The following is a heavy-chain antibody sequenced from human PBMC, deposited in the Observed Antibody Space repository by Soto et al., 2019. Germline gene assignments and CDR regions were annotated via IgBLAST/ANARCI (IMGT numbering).Heavy chain of an antibody. CDR1: GDSISTFY. Sequence: SETLSLTCTVSGDSISTFYWGWMRQSPGKELEWIGYVYYTGSTNYNPSLKSRVTISVDRSKNQFSLKLTSANAADTAVYYCARGRTVRNYADDSSDYFYFFDYWGQGTQVTFSS. J-gene: IGHJ4*02. D-gene: IGHD3-22*01. CDR2: VYYTGST. V-gene: IGHV4-59*01. CDR3: ARGRTVRNYADDSSDYFYFFDY.